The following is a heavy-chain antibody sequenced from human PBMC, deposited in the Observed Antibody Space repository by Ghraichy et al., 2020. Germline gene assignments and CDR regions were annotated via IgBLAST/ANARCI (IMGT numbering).Heavy chain of an antibody. V-gene: IGHV4-31*03. CDR1: GGSTSSGYYY. J-gene: IGHJ4*02. D-gene: IGHD2-15*01. CDR3: ARGSPVDALGRFFDY. CDR2: IYFRGST. Sequence: SETLSLTCTVSGGSTSSGYYYWSWVRQHPGKGLEWIGYIYFRGSTYYNPSLRGRVTISEDTSGTQFSLKLSSVTVADTAVYFCARGSPVDALGRFFDYWGQGLLVTVSS.